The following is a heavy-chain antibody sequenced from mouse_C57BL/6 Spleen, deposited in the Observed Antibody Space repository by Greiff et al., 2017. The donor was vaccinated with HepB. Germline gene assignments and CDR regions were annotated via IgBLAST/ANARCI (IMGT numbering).Heavy chain of an antibody. J-gene: IGHJ2*01. CDR2: IYPGSGNT. Sequence: VQLQQSGPELVKPGASVKISCKASGYSFTSYYIHWVKQRPGQGLEWIGWIYPGSGNTKYNEKFKGKATLTADTSSSTAYMQLSSLTSEDSAVYYCARGDYDYDSYYFDYWGQGTTLTVSS. CDR1: GYSFTSYY. V-gene: IGHV1-66*01. D-gene: IGHD2-4*01. CDR3: ARGDYDYDSYYFDY.